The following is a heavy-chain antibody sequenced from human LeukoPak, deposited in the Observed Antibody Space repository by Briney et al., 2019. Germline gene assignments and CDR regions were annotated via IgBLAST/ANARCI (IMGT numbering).Heavy chain of an antibody. CDR3: ARDRGGGSYLYFDY. V-gene: IGHV3-33*01. D-gene: IGHD1-26*01. Sequence: GGSLRLSCAASGFTFSSYGMHWVRQAPGKGLEWVAVMWYDGSNKYYADSVKGRFTISRDNSKNTLYLQMNSLRAEDTAVYYCARDRGGGSYLYFDYWGQGTLVTVSS. CDR1: GFTFSSYG. J-gene: IGHJ4*02. CDR2: MWYDGSNK.